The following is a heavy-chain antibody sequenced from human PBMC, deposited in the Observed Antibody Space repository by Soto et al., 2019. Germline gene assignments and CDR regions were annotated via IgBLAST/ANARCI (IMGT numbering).Heavy chain of an antibody. CDR3: ARGPKTAQTCSSTSCYSHPFDP. D-gene: IGHD2-2*02. V-gene: IGHV3-33*01. Sequence: PGGSLRLSCAASGFTFSSYGMHWVRQAPGKGLEWVAVIWYDGSNKYYADSVKGRFTISRDNSKNTLYLQMNSLRAEDTAVYYCARGPKTAQTCSSTSCYSHPFDPWGQGTLVTVSS. CDR1: GFTFSSYG. J-gene: IGHJ5*02. CDR2: IWYDGSNK.